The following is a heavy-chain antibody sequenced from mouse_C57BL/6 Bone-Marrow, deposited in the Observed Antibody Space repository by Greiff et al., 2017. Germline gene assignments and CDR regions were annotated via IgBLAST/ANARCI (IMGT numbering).Heavy chain of an antibody. V-gene: IGHV5-4*01. CDR3: ARDDYDAWFAY. Sequence: EVHLVESGGGLVKPGGSLKLSCAASGFTFSSYAMSWVRQTPDKRLEWVATISDGGSYTYYPDNVKGRFTISRDNAKNNLYLQMSHLKSEDTAMYYCARDDYDAWFAYWGQGTLVTVSA. D-gene: IGHD2-4*01. CDR1: GFTFSSYA. CDR2: ISDGGSYT. J-gene: IGHJ3*01.